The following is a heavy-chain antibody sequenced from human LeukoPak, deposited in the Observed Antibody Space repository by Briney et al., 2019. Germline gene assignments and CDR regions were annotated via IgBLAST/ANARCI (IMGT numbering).Heavy chain of an antibody. CDR3: AREKKGIDY. V-gene: IGHV4-39*07. CDR1: GGSISSSSYY. J-gene: IGHJ4*02. CDR2: IYYSGST. Sequence: PSETLSLTCTVSGGSISSSSYYWGWIRQPPGKGLEWIGSIYYSGSTYYNPSLKSRVTISVDTSKNQFSLKLSSVTAADTAVYYCAREKKGIDYWGQGTLVTVSS.